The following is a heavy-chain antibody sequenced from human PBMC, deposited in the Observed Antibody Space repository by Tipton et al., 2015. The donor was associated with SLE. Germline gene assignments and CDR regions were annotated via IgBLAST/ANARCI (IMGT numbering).Heavy chain of an antibody. CDR2: MYYSGST. CDR3: ARGATVDWDRVAFDS. J-gene: IGHJ4*02. CDR1: GDSISSDH. D-gene: IGHD3/OR15-3a*01. V-gene: IGHV4-59*01. Sequence: TLSLTCTVSGDSISSDHWSWIRQPPGKGLEWIGYMYYSGSTKYNPSLKSRVTISVDTSKNQFSLKLSSVTAADTAVYYCARGATVDWDRVAFDSWGQGTLVTVSS.